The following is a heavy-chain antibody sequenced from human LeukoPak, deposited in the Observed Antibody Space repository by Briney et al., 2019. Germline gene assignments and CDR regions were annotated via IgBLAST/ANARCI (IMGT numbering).Heavy chain of an antibody. CDR2: VSAYNGNT. V-gene: IGHV1-18*01. CDR1: GYTLSSHG. J-gene: IGHJ4*02. D-gene: IGHD1-26*01. CDR3: ARGGVDSGSYFGYFDY. Sequence: ASMKVSRKASGYTLSSHGISRGRQGPWPGVEGVGWVSAYNGNTNYAQKLQGRVTMTTDTSTSTAYMELRSLRSDDTAVYYCARGGVDSGSYFGYFDYWGQGTLVTVSS.